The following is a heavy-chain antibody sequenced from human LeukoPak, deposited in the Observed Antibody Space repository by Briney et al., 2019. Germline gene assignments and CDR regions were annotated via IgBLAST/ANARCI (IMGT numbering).Heavy chain of an antibody. CDR2: ISGSGGST. D-gene: IGHD3-22*01. CDR1: GFTFSSYA. Sequence: GGSLRLSCAASGFTFSSYAMSWVRQAPGKGLEWVSAISGSGGSTYYADSVKGRFTISRDNSKNTLYLQMNSLRAEDTAVYYCARDRRYYYDSSGYYLLWGQGTLVTVSS. CDR3: ARDRRYYYDSSGYYLL. J-gene: IGHJ4*02. V-gene: IGHV3-23*01.